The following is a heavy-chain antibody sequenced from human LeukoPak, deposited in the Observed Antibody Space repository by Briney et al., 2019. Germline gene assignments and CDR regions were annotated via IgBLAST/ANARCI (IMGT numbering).Heavy chain of an antibody. Sequence: GASVKVSCKASGYTFTGYYMHWVRQAPGQGLEWMGWINPNSGGTNYAQKFQGRVTMTRDTSISTAYMELSRLRSEDTAVYYCATWTTGAPGGFDPWGQGTLVTVSS. V-gene: IGHV1-2*02. CDR3: ATWTTGAPGGFDP. CDR2: INPNSGGT. J-gene: IGHJ5*02. CDR1: GYTFTGYY. D-gene: IGHD4-17*01.